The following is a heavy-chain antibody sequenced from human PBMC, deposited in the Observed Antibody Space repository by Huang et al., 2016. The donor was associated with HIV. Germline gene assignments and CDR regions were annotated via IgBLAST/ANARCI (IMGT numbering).Heavy chain of an antibody. Sequence: APGKGLEWVANIKQNGTETYYVDSVRGRFTISRDDDKVSLFLQMDSLRMEDKAVYYCVREHTDHVWGTYRYFRDWGQGMLVSVS. CDR2: IKQNGTET. CDR3: VREHTDHVWGTYRYFRD. V-gene: IGHV3-7*01. D-gene: IGHD3-16*02. J-gene: IGHJ4*02.